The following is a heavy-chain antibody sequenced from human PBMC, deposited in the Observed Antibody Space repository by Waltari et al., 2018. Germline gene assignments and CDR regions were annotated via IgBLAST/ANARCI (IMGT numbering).Heavy chain of an antibody. CDR3: ASLLTGD. V-gene: IGHV4-39*01. D-gene: IGHD3-9*01. CDR2: IYYNGNT. J-gene: IGHJ4*02. CDR1: GGAITTTNYY. Sequence: QLQVQESGPGLVKPSETLSLTCTVSGGAITTTNYYWGWIRQPPGKGLEWIGSIYYNGNTYYNPSLKSRVTISAETSKNQFSLTLNSVTAADTAVYYCASLLTGDWGQGVLVTVSS.